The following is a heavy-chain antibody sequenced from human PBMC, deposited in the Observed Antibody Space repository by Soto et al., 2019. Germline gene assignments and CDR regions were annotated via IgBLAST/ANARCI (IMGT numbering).Heavy chain of an antibody. CDR1: GGSISSSSYY. V-gene: IGHV4-39*01. J-gene: IGHJ6*02. Sequence: PSETLSLTCTVSGGSISSSSYYWGWIRQPPGKGLEWIGSIYYSGSTSYNPSLKSRVTLSVDPSKNQFSLKLTSVTAADTAVYYCAIHSAAPGRYCYGMDVWGQGTRVTVSS. CDR2: IYYSGST. D-gene: IGHD6-13*01. CDR3: AIHSAAPGRYCYGMDV.